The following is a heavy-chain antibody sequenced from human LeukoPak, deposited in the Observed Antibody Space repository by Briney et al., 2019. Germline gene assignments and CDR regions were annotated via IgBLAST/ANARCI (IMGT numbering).Heavy chain of an antibody. V-gene: IGHV4-59*01. CDR2: IYYSGST. J-gene: IGHJ4*02. D-gene: IGHD6-6*01. Sequence: SETLSLTCTVSGGSISSYYWSWIRQPPGEGLEWIGHIYYSGSTNYNPSLKSRVTISVDTSKNQFSLKLSSVTAADTAVYYCARGVAARPFDYWGQGTLVTVSS. CDR3: ARGVAARPFDY. CDR1: GGSISSYY.